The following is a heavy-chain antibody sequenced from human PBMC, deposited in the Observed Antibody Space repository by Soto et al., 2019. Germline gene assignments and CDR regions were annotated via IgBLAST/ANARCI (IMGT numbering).Heavy chain of an antibody. CDR3: ARRYGSAFEF. Sequence: QVPLQESGPGLVKPSETLSLTCTVSGGSISSYYWSWIRQPPGKGLEWIGYIHYSGSTNYNPSLKSRVTISVDTSKNQFSLKLTSVTAADTAVYYCARRYGSAFEFWGQGTMVTVSS. CDR2: IHYSGST. CDR1: GGSISSYY. J-gene: IGHJ3*01. V-gene: IGHV4-59*01. D-gene: IGHD3-10*01.